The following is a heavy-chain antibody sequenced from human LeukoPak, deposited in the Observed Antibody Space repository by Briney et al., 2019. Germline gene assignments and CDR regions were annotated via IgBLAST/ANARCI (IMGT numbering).Heavy chain of an antibody. D-gene: IGHD5-12*01. V-gene: IGHV4-4*07. CDR2: IYTSGST. CDR1: GGSISMYY. Sequence: SETLSLTWTVSGGSISMYYWSWIRQPAGKGLEWIGHIYTSGSTKYNPSLKGRVPMSVDTSKNQFSLNRSSVTAAHTAVYTCARDHEDIVATIWGEGLNIWGQGTVVTVSS. CDR3: ARDHEDIVATIWGEGLNI. J-gene: IGHJ3*02.